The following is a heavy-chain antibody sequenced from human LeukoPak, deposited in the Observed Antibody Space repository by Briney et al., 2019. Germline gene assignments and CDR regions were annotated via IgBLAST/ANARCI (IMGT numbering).Heavy chain of an antibody. CDR2: IYWNDDK. V-gene: IGHV2-5*01. CDR3: AHAGYSYGYDAFDI. Sequence: SGPTLVNPTQTLTLTGTFSGFSLSTSGVGVGWIRQPPGKALEWLALIYWNDDKRYSPSLKSRLTITKDTSKNQVVLTMTNMDPVDTATYYCAHAGYSYGYDAFDIWGQGTMVTVSS. J-gene: IGHJ3*02. D-gene: IGHD5-18*01. CDR1: GFSLSTSGVG.